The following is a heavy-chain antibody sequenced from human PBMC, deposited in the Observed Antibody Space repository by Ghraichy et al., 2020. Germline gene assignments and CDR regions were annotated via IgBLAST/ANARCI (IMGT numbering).Heavy chain of an antibody. CDR3: ARPSTAMGNNYFDY. Sequence: SETLSLTCAVYGGSFSGYYWSWIRQPPGKGLEWIGEINHSGSTNYNPSLKSRVTISVDTSKNQFSLKLSSVTAADTAVYYCARPSTAMGNNYFDYWGQGTLVTVSS. V-gene: IGHV4-34*01. J-gene: IGHJ4*02. CDR2: INHSGST. CDR1: GGSFSGYY. D-gene: IGHD5-18*01.